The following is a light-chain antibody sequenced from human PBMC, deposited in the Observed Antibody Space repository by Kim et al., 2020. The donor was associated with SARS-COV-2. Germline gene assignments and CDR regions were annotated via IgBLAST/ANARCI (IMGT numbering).Light chain of an antibody. V-gene: IGKV1-5*03. CDR3: QQYSGPFRT. CDR1: QSINSW. CDR2: KAS. Sequence: DIQMTQSPSTLSASVGDRVTITCRASQSINSWLAWYQQKPGKAPKLLIYKASSLESGVPSRFSGGGSGTEFTLTISSLQPDDFASYYCQQYSGPFRTFGQGTKVDIK. J-gene: IGKJ1*01.